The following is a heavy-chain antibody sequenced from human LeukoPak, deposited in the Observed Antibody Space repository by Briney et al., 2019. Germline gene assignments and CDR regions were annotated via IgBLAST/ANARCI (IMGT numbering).Heavy chain of an antibody. CDR3: ARHGTIFGVVIFYFDY. D-gene: IGHD3-3*01. Sequence: SETLSLTCTVSGGSISSYYWSWIRQPPGKGLEWIGYIYYSGSTNYNPSLKSRVTISVDTSKNQFSLKLSSVTAADTAVYYCARHGTIFGVVIFYFDYWGQGTLVTVSS. V-gene: IGHV4-59*08. CDR2: IYYSGST. CDR1: GGSISSYY. J-gene: IGHJ4*02.